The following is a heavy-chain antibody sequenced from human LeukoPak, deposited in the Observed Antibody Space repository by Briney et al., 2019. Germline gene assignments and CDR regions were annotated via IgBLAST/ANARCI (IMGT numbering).Heavy chain of an antibody. CDR3: AREDGYCSGGNCYSYFDS. V-gene: IGHV3-53*01. CDR2: IHRDDKT. CDR1: GFTVSSSF. D-gene: IGHD2-15*01. J-gene: IGHJ4*02. Sequence: GGSLRLSCAASGFTVSSSFIYWVRRAPGKGLEWVSFIHRDDKTYYADSVKGRFTITRDNTRNSLFLQMYSLRAEDTAVYFCAREDGYCSGGNCYSYFDSWGQGTLVTVSS.